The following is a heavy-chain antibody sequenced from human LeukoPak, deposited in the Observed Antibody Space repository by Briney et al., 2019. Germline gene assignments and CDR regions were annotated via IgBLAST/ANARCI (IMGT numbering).Heavy chain of an antibody. Sequence: GGSLRLSCAASGFTFSDYYMSWIRQAPGKGLEWVSYISSSGSTIYYADSVKGRFTISRDNAKNSLYLQMNSLRAEDTAVYYCASLGYSSSWSAFDIWGQGTMVTVSS. CDR3: ASLGYSSSWSAFDI. J-gene: IGHJ3*02. CDR1: GFTFSDYY. D-gene: IGHD6-13*01. CDR2: ISSSGSTI. V-gene: IGHV3-11*04.